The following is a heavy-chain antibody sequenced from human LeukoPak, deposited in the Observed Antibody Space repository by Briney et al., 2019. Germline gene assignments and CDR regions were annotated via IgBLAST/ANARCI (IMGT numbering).Heavy chain of an antibody. CDR1: GFTVSSNY. V-gene: IGHV3-23*01. CDR2: ISGSGGST. Sequence: PGGSLRLSCAASGFTVSSNYMSWVRQAPGKGLEWVSAISGSGGSTYYADSVKGRFTISRDNSKNTLYLQMNSLRAEDTAVYYCAKKDIVVVPAAIPKADNWFDPWGQGTLVTVSS. CDR3: AKKDIVVVPAAIPKADNWFDP. J-gene: IGHJ5*02. D-gene: IGHD2-2*02.